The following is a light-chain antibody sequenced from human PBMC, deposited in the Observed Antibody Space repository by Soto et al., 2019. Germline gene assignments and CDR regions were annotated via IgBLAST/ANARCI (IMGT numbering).Light chain of an antibody. CDR1: QSVRNN. J-gene: IGKJ1*01. V-gene: IGKV3-15*01. CDR2: GAS. Sequence: EIVMTQSPATLSLSPGERATLSCRASQSVRNNLVWYQQQPRRAPRLLIYGASTRATGIPARFSGSGSGKEFPLTISSLQSEYFAIYYCQQYNNFPRTFGQGTKVEIK. CDR3: QQYNNFPRT.